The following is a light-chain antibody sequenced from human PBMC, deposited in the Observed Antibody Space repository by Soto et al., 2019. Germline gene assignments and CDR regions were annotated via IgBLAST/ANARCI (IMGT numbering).Light chain of an antibody. CDR3: QQYGTSPVT. Sequence: EIMLTQSPATLSLSPGERATLSCGTSRSVAGSFLAWYQQRPGLAPRLLIYDASNRATGIPDRFSGSGSGTDFTLTISRLEPEDFAVDYCQQYGTSPVTVGQGTRLEIK. V-gene: IGKV3D-20*01. J-gene: IGKJ5*01. CDR1: RSVAGSF. CDR2: DAS.